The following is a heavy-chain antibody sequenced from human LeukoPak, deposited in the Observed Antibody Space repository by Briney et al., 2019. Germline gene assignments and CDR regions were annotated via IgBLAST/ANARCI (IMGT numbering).Heavy chain of an antibody. V-gene: IGHV3-74*01. CDR1: GFTFTSHW. Sequence: GGSLRLSCAASGFTFTSHWMHWVGKTPGRGLVWVSGIKNDGNDTAYADSVKGRFTISRDNSKNALYLQMNSLRAEDTAVYYCAIHRGYTSSFDYWGQGTLVTVSS. CDR3: AIHRGYTSSFDY. J-gene: IGHJ4*02. D-gene: IGHD6-19*01. CDR2: IKNDGNDT.